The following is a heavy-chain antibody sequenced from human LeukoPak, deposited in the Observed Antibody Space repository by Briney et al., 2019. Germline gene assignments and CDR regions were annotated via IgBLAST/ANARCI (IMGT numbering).Heavy chain of an antibody. V-gene: IGHV3-23*01. J-gene: IGHJ4*02. Sequence: GGSLRLSCAASGFTFSNYAMSWVRQAPGKGLEWVSAISGSGGSTYYADSVKGWFTISRDNSKNTLYLEMNSLRAEDTAVYYCTVRGDCGGDCYSVWGQGTLVTVSS. CDR3: TVRGDCGGDCYSV. CDR1: GFTFSNYA. CDR2: ISGSGGST. D-gene: IGHD2-21*02.